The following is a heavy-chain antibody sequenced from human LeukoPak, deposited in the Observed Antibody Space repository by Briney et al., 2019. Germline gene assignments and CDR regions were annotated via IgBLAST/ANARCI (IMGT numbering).Heavy chain of an antibody. CDR1: GFTFSSYA. V-gene: IGHV3-30*01. Sequence: QSGGSLRLSCAASGFTFSSYATHWVRQAPGKGLEWVAVISYDGSNKYYADSVKGRFTISRDNSKNTLYLQMNSLRAEDTAVYYCTRLPDYWGQGTLVTVSS. J-gene: IGHJ4*02. CDR2: ISYDGSNK. CDR3: TRLPDY.